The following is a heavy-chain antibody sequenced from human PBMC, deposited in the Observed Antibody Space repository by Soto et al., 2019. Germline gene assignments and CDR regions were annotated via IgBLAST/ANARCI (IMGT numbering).Heavy chain of an antibody. D-gene: IGHD7-27*01. V-gene: IGHV1-18*01. CDR3: GREGGLGIGDY. Sequence: QVQLLRSGAEVKKPAASVKVSCKASGYTFTSYGITWVRKAPGQGVEGMGWISAYNGITSYAQKPQGRVTMTRDAPTSIAYMGLGSLRSDVTAVYYCGREGGLGIGDYWGQGTLVTGSS. CDR2: ISAYNGIT. CDR1: GYTFTSYG. J-gene: IGHJ4*02.